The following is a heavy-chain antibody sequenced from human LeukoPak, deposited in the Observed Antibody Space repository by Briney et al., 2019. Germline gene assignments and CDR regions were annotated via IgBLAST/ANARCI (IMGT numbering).Heavy chain of an antibody. V-gene: IGHV3-7*01. CDR3: ARDSPLYGMDV. CDR1: GFTFSCYW. CDR2: IKQDGSEK. J-gene: IGHJ6*02. Sequence: GGSLRLSCAAAGFTFSCYWMSWVRQAPGKGLEWVANIKQDGSEKYYVDSVKGRFTISRDNAKNSLYLQMNSLRAEDTAVYYCARDSPLYGMDVWGQGTTVTVSS.